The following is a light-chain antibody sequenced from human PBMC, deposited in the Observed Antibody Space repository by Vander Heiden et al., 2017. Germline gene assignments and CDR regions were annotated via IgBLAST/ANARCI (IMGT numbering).Light chain of an antibody. CDR1: QGVMNSY. CDR2: DVS. J-gene: IGKJ4*01. CDR3: QQYGNSPLT. V-gene: IGKV3-20*01. Sequence: EVVLTQSPGTLLFAPVERTTLFSRATQGVMNSYLAWYQHKPGQAPRLLIYDVSKRATGIPDRFSGSGSGTDFTLTISRLEPEDFAVYYCQQYGNSPLTFGGGTKVEIK.